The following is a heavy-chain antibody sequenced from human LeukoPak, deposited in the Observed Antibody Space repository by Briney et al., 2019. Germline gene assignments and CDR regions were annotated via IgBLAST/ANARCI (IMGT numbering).Heavy chain of an antibody. CDR2: INAGNGNT. J-gene: IGHJ4*02. V-gene: IGHV1-3*01. Sequence: GASVKVSCKASGYTFTSYAMHWVRQAPGQRLEWMGWINAGNGNTKCSQKFQGRVTITRDTSASTAYMELSSLRSEDTAVYYCARDRVGFDYWGQGTLVTVSS. CDR3: ARDRVGFDY. CDR1: GYTFTSYA. D-gene: IGHD3-10*01.